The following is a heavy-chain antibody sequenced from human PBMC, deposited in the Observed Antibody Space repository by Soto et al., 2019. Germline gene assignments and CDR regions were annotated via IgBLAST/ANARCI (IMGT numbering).Heavy chain of an antibody. CDR2: ISAYNGNT. V-gene: IGHV1-18*01. J-gene: IGHJ6*02. CDR1: GYTFTSYG. CDR3: ARVRYSSSWYGYYYYGMDV. D-gene: IGHD6-13*01. Sequence: ASVKVSCKASGYTFTSYGISWVRQPPGQGLDWMGWISAYNGNTNDAQKLQGRVTMTTDTSTSTAYMELRSLRSDDTAVYYCARVRYSSSWYGYYYYGMDVWGQGITVTVSS.